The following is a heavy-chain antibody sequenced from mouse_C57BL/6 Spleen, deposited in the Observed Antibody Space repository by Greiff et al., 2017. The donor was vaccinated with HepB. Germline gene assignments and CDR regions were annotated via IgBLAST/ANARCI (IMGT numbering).Heavy chain of an antibody. V-gene: IGHV5-17*01. Sequence: EVKLMESGGGLVKPGGSLKLSCAASGFTFSDYGMHWVRQAPEKGLEWVAYISSGSSTIYYADTVKGRFTISRDNAKNTLFLQMTSLRSEDTTMYYCARAQPGYFDVWGTGTTVTVSS. CDR3: ARAQPGYFDV. J-gene: IGHJ1*03. CDR2: ISSGSSTI. CDR1: GFTFSDYG.